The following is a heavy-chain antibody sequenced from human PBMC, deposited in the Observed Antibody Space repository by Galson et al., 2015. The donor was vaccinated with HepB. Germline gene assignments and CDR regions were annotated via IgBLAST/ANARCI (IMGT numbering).Heavy chain of an antibody. CDR2: ISWNSGFI. V-gene: IGHV3-9*01. D-gene: IGHD2-2*01. J-gene: IGHJ6*02. CDR3: AKDIGPTIAPGYGMDV. CDR1: GFKFDDHA. Sequence: SLRLSCAASGFKFDDHAMHWVRQVPGKGLEWVSGISWNSGFIGYADSVRGRFTISRDNAKNSLYLQMNSLRAEDTALYYCAKDIGPTIAPGYGMDVWGQGATVTVSS.